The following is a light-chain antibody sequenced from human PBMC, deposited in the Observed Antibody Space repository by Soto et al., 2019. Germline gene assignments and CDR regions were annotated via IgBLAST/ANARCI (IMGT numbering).Light chain of an antibody. V-gene: IGLV2-23*02. CDR2: EVS. CDR3: FSYAGSSTFV. J-gene: IGLJ1*01. Sequence: QSVLTQPASVSGSPGQSITISCTGTSSDVGSYNLVSWYQQHPGKAPKLMIYEVSKRPSGVSNRFSGSKSGNTASLTISGLQAEDEADHYCFSYAGSSTFVFGTGTKVTVL. CDR1: SSDVGSYNL.